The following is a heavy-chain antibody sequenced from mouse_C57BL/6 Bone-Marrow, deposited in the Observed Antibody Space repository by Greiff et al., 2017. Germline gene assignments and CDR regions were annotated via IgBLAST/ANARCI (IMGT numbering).Heavy chain of an antibody. V-gene: IGHV1-55*01. CDR1: GYTFPSYW. CDR3: ARREDNYSNYYAMDY. Sequence: QVQLQQSGAELVKPGASVKMSCKASGYTFPSYWITWVKQRPGQGLEWIGDILPGSGSTNYNEKFKSKATMTVDTSSSTAYMKIRSLTSEYSAVYYCARREDNYSNYYAMDYWCQGTSVTVSS. CDR2: ILPGSGST. J-gene: IGHJ4*01. D-gene: IGHD2-5*01.